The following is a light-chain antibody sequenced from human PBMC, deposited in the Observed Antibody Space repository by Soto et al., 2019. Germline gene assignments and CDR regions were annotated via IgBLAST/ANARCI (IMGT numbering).Light chain of an antibody. CDR2: GTS. CDR3: QQTNSPPHS. Sequence: DIQMTQSPSSLSASVGDRVTITCRARQTISRYLNWYQHKPGKPPKLLIYGTSNLQSGVPSRFSGSGSGTDFTLTISSLQPEDFATYYCQQTNSPPHSFGQGTKLEIK. J-gene: IGKJ2*01. V-gene: IGKV1-39*01. CDR1: QTISRY.